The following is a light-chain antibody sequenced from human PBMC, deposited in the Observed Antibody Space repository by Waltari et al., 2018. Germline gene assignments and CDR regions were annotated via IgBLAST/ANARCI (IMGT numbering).Light chain of an antibody. J-gene: IGLJ3*02. CDR1: SLRSYS. CDR3: NSRDSRGKHWV. V-gene: IGLV3-19*01. CDR2: GKN. Sequence: SSELTQDPAVSVALGQTVRITCQGDSLRSYSASGYQQKPEQAPVLVIYGKNNRPSGIPDRFPGSSSGNTASLAITGAQAEEEAEYYCNSRDSRGKHWVFGGGTKLTVL.